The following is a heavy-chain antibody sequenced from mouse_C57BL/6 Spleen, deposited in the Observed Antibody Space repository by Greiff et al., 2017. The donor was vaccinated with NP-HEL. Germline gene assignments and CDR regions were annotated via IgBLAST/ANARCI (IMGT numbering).Heavy chain of an antibody. CDR1: GYSFTGYY. J-gene: IGHJ2*01. V-gene: IGHV1-42*01. D-gene: IGHD1-1*01. CDR2: INPSTGGT. CDR3: AKGGRGRSY. Sequence: VQLQQSGPELVKPGASVKISCKASGYSFTGYYMNWVKQSPEKSLEWIGEINPSTGGTTYNQKFKAKATLTVDKSSSTAYMQLKSLTSEDSAVYYCAKGGRGRSYWGQGTTLTVSS.